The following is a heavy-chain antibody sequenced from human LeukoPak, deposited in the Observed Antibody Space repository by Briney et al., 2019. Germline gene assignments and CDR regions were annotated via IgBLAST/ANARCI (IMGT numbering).Heavy chain of an antibody. V-gene: IGHV3-23*01. D-gene: IGHD4-23*01. CDR1: GFTFSSYV. Sequence: GGSLRLSCAASGFTFSSYVMSWVRQAPGKGLEWVSGISGSGASTYYADSVKGRFTISRDNSKNTLYVPMNSLRAEDTAVYYCAKIAVVTSNIDYWGQGTLVTVSS. J-gene: IGHJ4*02. CDR2: ISGSGAST. CDR3: AKIAVVTSNIDY.